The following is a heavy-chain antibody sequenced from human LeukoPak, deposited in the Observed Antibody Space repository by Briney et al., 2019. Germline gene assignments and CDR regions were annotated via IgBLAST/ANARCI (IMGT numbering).Heavy chain of an antibody. CDR3: ARAVAGYFDY. J-gene: IGHJ4*02. Sequence: GGSLRLSCAASGFTFNTYSMNWVRQAPGKGLEWVAVISYDGSNKYYADSAKGRFTISRDNSKNTLYLQMNSLRAEDTAVYYCARAVAGYFDYWGQGTLVTVSS. CDR1: GFTFNTYS. CDR2: ISYDGSNK. D-gene: IGHD6-19*01. V-gene: IGHV3-30*03.